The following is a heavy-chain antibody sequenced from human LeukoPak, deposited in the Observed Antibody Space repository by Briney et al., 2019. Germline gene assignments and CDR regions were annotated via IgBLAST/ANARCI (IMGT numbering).Heavy chain of an antibody. V-gene: IGHV3-53*01. CDR2: IYSGGST. CDR3: TIAAAGTEDY. CDR1: GFTVSSNY. Sequence: GGSLRLSCAASGFTVSSNYMSWVRQAPGKGLEWVSVIYSGGSTYYADSVKGRFTISRDNSKNTLYLQINSLRAEDTAVYYCTIAAAGTEDYWGQGTLVTVSS. J-gene: IGHJ4*02. D-gene: IGHD6-13*01.